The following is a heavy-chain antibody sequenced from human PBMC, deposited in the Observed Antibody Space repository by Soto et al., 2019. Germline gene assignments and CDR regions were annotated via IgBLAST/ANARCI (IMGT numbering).Heavy chain of an antibody. J-gene: IGHJ4*02. CDR2: IKSKTDGGTT. D-gene: IGHD3-16*02. V-gene: IGHV3-15*01. CDR3: TTGVYYICGSYRKDFDY. CDR1: GFTFSNAW. Sequence: PGGSLSLSCAASGFTFSNAWMSWVRQAPGKGLEWVGRIKSKTDGGTTDYAAPVKGRFTISRDDSKNTLYLQMNSLKTEDTAVYYCTTGVYYICGSYRKDFDYWGQGTLVTVSS.